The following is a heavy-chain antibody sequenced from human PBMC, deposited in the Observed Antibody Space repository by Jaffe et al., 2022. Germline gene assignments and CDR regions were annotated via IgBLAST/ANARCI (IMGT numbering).Heavy chain of an antibody. D-gene: IGHD2-15*01. J-gene: IGHJ3*02. CDR1: GYTFTSYY. CDR3: ARDPGYCSGGSCYIDAFDI. CDR2: INPSGGST. Sequence: QVQLVQSGAEVKKPGASVKVSCKASGYTFTSYYMHWVRQAPGQGLEWMGIINPSGGSTSYAQKFQGRVTMTRDTSTSTVYMELSSLRSEDTAVYYCARDPGYCSGGSCYIDAFDIWGQGTMVTVSS. V-gene: IGHV1-46*01.